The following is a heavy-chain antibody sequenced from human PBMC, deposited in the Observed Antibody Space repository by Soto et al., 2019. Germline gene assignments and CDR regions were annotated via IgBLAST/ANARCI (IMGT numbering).Heavy chain of an antibody. V-gene: IGHV3-66*01. CDR1: GFTVSSNY. D-gene: IGHD1-1*01. Sequence: LRLSCAASGFTVSSNYMSWVRQAPGKGLEWVSVIYSGGSTYYADSVKGRFTISRDNSKNTLYLQMNSLRGEDTAVYYCARFRNGFTRFDYWGQGTLVTV. CDR3: ARFRNGFTRFDY. CDR2: IYSGGST. J-gene: IGHJ4*02.